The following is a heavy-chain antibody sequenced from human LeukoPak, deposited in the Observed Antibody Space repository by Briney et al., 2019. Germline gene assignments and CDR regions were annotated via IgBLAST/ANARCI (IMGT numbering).Heavy chain of an antibody. V-gene: IGHV3-66*01. D-gene: IGHD6-19*01. Sequence: GGSLRLSCAASGFTVSSNYMSWVRQAPGKGLEWVSVIYSGGSTYYADSVKGGFTISRDNSKNTLYLQMNSLRAEDTAVYYCASLAHSSGWYFDYWGQGTLVTVSS. CDR2: IYSGGST. J-gene: IGHJ4*02. CDR3: ASLAHSSGWYFDY. CDR1: GFTVSSNY.